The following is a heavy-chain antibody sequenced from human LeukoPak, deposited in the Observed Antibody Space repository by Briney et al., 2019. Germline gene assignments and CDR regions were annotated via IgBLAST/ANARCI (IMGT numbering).Heavy chain of an antibody. Sequence: GGSLRLSCAASGFTVSSNYMSWVRQAPGKGLEWVSVIYSGGSTYYADSVKGRFTISRDNSKNTLYLQMNSLRAEDTAVYYCAKCLGQAEHFDYWGQGTLVTVSS. CDR2: IYSGGST. J-gene: IGHJ4*02. V-gene: IGHV3-66*01. CDR1: GFTVSSNY. D-gene: IGHD7-27*01. CDR3: AKCLGQAEHFDY.